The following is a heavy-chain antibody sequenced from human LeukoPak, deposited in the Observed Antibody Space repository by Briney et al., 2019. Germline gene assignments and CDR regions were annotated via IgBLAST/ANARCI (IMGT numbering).Heavy chain of an antibody. CDR2: IYYSGST. V-gene: IGHV4-59*01. J-gene: IGHJ6*03. CDR1: GGSISSYY. D-gene: IGHD3-22*01. Sequence: PSETLSLTCTVSGGSISSYYWSWIRQPPGKGLEWIGYIYYSGSTNYNPSLKSRVTISVDTSKNQFSLKLSSVTAADTAVYYCARVMHYYDSSGYSYYYYMDVWGKGTTVTISS. CDR3: ARVMHYYDSSGYSYYYYMDV.